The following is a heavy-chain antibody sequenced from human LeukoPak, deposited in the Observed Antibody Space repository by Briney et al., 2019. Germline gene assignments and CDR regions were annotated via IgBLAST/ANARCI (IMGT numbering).Heavy chain of an antibody. J-gene: IGHJ4*02. CDR1: GGTFTKYG. Sequence: APVKVSCKASGGTFTKYGISWVRQAPGQGLEWMGRIIPLVGRANYAQKFQGRVMITADKSTSTAYMELSSLRSEDTAVYYCAREAEYGDYLFDYWGQGTLVTISS. CDR3: AREAEYGDYLFDY. CDR2: IIPLVGRA. V-gene: IGHV1-69*04. D-gene: IGHD4-17*01.